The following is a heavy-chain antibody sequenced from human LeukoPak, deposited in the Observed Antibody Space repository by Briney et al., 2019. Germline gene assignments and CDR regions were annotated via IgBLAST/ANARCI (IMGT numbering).Heavy chain of an antibody. CDR1: GGSISSGGYY. J-gene: IGHJ5*02. D-gene: IGHD5-18*01. Sequence: SETLSLTCTVSGGSISSGGYYWSWIRQHPGKGLEWIGYIYYSGSTYYNPSLKSRVTISVDTSKNQFSLKLSSVTAADTAVYYCARDRGYSYGYDPVGDNWFDPWGQGTLVTVSS. CDR3: ARDRGYSYGYDPVGDNWFDP. V-gene: IGHV4-31*03. CDR2: IYYSGST.